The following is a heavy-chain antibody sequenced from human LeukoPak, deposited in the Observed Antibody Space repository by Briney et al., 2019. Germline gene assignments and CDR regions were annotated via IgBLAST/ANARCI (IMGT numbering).Heavy chain of an antibody. D-gene: IGHD3-3*01. CDR2: ISSSSSTI. V-gene: IGHV3-48*01. Sequence: GGSLRLSCAASGFIFSNYGINWVRQAPGKGLEWVSYISSSSSTIYYADSVKGRFTISRDNAKNSLYLQVNSLRVEDTAVYYCARKGGSRFLGRYKYYGLDVWGQGTTVTVS. CDR3: ARKGGSRFLGRYKYYGLDV. CDR1: GFIFSNYG. J-gene: IGHJ6*02.